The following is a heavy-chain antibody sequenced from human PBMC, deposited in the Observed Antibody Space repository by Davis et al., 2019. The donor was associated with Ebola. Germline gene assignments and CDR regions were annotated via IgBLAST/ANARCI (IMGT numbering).Heavy chain of an antibody. J-gene: IGHJ4*02. V-gene: IGHV3-11*05. D-gene: IGHD6-13*01. Sequence: GESLKISCVVSGFTFSSYWMHWVRQAPGKGLEWVSYISSSSSYTNYADSVKGRFTISRDNAKNSLYLQMNSLRAEDTAVYYCARDPEVEGSSWYFDYWGQGTLVTVSS. CDR3: ARDPEVEGSSWYFDY. CDR1: GFTFSSYW. CDR2: ISSSSSYT.